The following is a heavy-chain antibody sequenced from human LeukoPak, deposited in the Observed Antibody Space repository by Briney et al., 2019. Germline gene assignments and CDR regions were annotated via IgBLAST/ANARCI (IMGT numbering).Heavy chain of an antibody. J-gene: IGHJ4*02. CDR1: GYSFTSYW. D-gene: IGHD5-18*01. CDR3: ARQGYSYGFDY. Sequence: GESLQISCKGSGYSFTSYWIGWVRQMPGQGLEWVGIIYPGGSNTRYSPSFQGQVTISADKSISTAYLQWSSLKASDTAMYYCARQGYSYGFDYWGQGTLVTVSS. CDR2: IYPGGSNT. V-gene: IGHV5-51*01.